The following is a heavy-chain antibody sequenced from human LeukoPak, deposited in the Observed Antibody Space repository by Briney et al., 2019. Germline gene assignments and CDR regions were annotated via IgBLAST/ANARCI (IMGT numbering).Heavy chain of an antibody. CDR1: GYTFTSYY. CDR3: ASRSIRYFDWLLAFDI. V-gene: IGHV1-46*01. Sequence: ASVKVSCKASGYTFTSYYMHWVRQAPGQGLEWMGLINPTGGSTGYAQKFQGRVTMTRNTSISTAYMELSSLRSEDTAVYYCASRSIRYFDWLLAFDIWGQGTMVTVSS. D-gene: IGHD3-9*01. J-gene: IGHJ3*02. CDR2: INPTGGST.